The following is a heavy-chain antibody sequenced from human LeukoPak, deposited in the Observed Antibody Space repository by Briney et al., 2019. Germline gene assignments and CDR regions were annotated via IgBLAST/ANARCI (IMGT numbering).Heavy chain of an antibody. CDR2: ISAYKGNT. V-gene: IGHV1-18*01. J-gene: IGHJ4*02. Sequence: ASVKVSCKASGYTFTSYGISWVRQAPGQGLEWMGWISAYKGNTNYAQKPQGRVTMTTDTSTSTAYMELRSLRSDDTAVYYCAREVWFGELSERTLDYWGQGTLVTVSS. D-gene: IGHD3-10*01. CDR1: GYTFTSYG. CDR3: AREVWFGELSERTLDY.